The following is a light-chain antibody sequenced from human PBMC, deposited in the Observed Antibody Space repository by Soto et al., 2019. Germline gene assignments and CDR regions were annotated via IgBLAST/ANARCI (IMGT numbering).Light chain of an antibody. J-gene: IGKJ3*01. CDR1: QPIDTS. CDR3: QQSYSSPFT. V-gene: IGKV1-39*01. Sequence: DIQMTQAPSSPSASVGDRVTITCRASQPIDTSLNWYQQKPGNAPRLLIYAASSLQSGVPLRFSGSGSGTDFTLTSSRLQPEDFATYYCQQSYSSPFTFGPGTTVDIK. CDR2: AAS.